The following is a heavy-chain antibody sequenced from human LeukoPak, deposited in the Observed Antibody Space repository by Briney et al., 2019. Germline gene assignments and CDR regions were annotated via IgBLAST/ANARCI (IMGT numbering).Heavy chain of an antibody. CDR1: GFTFSSYG. J-gene: IGHJ4*02. D-gene: IGHD2-15*01. V-gene: IGHV3-30*18. CDR2: ISYDGSNK. Sequence: PGGSLRLSCAASGFTFSSYGMHWVRQAPGKGLEWVAVISYDGSNKYYADSVKGRFTISRDNSKNTLYLQMNSLRAEDTAVYYCAKGRRSGGSCLDYWGQGTLVTVSS. CDR3: AKGRRSGGSCLDY.